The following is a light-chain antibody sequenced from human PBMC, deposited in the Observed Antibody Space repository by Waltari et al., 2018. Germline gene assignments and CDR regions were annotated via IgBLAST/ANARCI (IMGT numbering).Light chain of an antibody. CDR2: DVT. J-gene: IGLJ1*01. Sequence: WYQQPPGKAPKLMIYDVTHRPSGVSDRFSGSKSGNSASLTISGLQAEDEADYYCSSYTTITTFVFGTGTKVTVL. V-gene: IGLV2-14*03. CDR3: SSYTTITTFV.